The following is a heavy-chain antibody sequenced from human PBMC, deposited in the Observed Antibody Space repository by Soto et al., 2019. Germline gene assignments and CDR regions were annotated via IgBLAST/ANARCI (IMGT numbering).Heavy chain of an antibody. CDR1: GGTFSSYA. D-gene: IGHD3-22*01. CDR3: ARDKVGYYDSSGYYRVSVPPDYYYGMDV. CDR2: IIPIFGTA. Sequence: QVQLVQPGAEVKKPGSSVKVSCKASGGTFSSYAISWVRQAPGQGLEWMGGIIPIFGTANYAQKFQGRVTITADESTSTAYMELSSLRSEDTAVYYCARDKVGYYDSSGYYRVSVPPDYYYGMDVWGQGTTVTVSS. J-gene: IGHJ6*02. V-gene: IGHV1-69*01.